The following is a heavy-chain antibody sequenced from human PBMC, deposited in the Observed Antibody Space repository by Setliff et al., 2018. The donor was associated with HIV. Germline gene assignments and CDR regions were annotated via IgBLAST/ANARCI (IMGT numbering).Heavy chain of an antibody. CDR2: INYDDNYE. CDR3: VKAPLDSSSWYAYYFDY. V-gene: IGHV3-30*02. Sequence: SGGSLRLSCAASGFTFSAHGMHWVRQAPGKGLEWVTFINYDDNYEYYADSVKGRFTISRDNSKSTVDLQMTSLTAEDTAVYYCVKAPLDSSSWYAYYFDYWGQGTLVTVSS. CDR1: GFTFSAHG. J-gene: IGHJ4*02. D-gene: IGHD6-13*01.